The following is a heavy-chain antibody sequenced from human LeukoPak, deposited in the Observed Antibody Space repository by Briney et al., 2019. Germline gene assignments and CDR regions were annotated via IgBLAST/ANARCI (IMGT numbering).Heavy chain of an antibody. V-gene: IGHV3-20*04. CDR1: GFTFSSYA. J-gene: IGHJ4*02. D-gene: IGHD3-16*02. CDR3: ARENRAEGTFYAWGSYRNTFFDY. Sequence: GGSLRLSCAASGFTFSSYAMSWVRQAPGKGLEWVSGINWNGGSTGYADSVKGRFTISRDNAKNSLYLQMNSLRAEDTALYYCARENRAEGTFYAWGSYRNTFFDYWGQGTLVTVSS. CDR2: INWNGGST.